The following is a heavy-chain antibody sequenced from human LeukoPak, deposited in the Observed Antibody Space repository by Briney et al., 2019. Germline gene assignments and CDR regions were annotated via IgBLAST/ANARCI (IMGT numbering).Heavy chain of an antibody. Sequence: GGSLRLSCAASGFSFSTYAMHWVRQAPGKGLEWVAMIWYDGSNKHYADSVKGRFTISRDNSKNTLYLQMNSLRAEDTAVYYCASFNWNYAADYWGQGTLVTVSS. CDR3: ASFNWNYAADY. V-gene: IGHV3-30*02. CDR1: GFSFSTYA. J-gene: IGHJ4*02. CDR2: IWYDGSNK. D-gene: IGHD1-7*01.